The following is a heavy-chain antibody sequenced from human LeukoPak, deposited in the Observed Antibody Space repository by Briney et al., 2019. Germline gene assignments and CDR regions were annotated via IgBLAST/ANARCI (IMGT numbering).Heavy chain of an antibody. CDR1: GGTFSSYA. V-gene: IGHV1-69*06. CDR2: IIPIFGTA. D-gene: IGHD3-9*01. Sequence: ASVKVSCKASGGTFSSYAISWVRQAPGQALEWMGGIIPIFGTANYAQKFQGRVTITADKSTSTAYMELSSLRSEDTAVYYCARGSHYDILTGYLDYWGQGTLVTVSS. J-gene: IGHJ4*02. CDR3: ARGSHYDILTGYLDY.